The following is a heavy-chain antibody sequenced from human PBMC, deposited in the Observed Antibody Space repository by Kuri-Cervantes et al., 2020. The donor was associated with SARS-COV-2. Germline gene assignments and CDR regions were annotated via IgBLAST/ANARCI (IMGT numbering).Heavy chain of an antibody. CDR3: ASGGIAAAGTGWFDP. D-gene: IGHD6-13*01. CDR2: ISSSSSYI. CDR1: GFTFSSYS. V-gene: IGHV3-21*01. Sequence: GGSLRLSCAASGFTFSSYSTNWVRQAPGKGLEWVSSISSSSSYIYYADSVKGRFTISRDNAKNSLYLQMNSLRAEDTAVYYCASGGIAAAGTGWFDPWGQGTLVTVSS. J-gene: IGHJ5*02.